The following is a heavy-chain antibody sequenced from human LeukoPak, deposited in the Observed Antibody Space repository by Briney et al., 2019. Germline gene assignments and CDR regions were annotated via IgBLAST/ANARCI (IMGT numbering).Heavy chain of an antibody. CDR3: ARNVAFYYYYYMDV. V-gene: IGHV4-61*02. CDR2: IYTSGST. CDR1: GGSISSGSYY. Sequence: PSETLSLTCTVSGGSISSGSYYWSWIRQPAGKGLEWIGRIYTSGSTNYNSSLKSRVTISVDTSKNQFSLELSSVTAADTAVYYCARNVAFYYYYYMDVWGKGTTVTVSS. J-gene: IGHJ6*03. D-gene: IGHD2-21*01.